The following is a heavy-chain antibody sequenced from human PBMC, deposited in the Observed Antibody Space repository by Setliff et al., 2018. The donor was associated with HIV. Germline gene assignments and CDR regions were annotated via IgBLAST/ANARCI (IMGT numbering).Heavy chain of an antibody. J-gene: IGHJ6*03. CDR1: GFTVSSNY. D-gene: IGHD5-12*01. Sequence: GGSLRLSCAASGFTVSSNYMSWVRQAPGKGLEWVSVIYSGGSTYYGDSVKGRFTISRDNSKNTLYLQMKSLRAEDTAVYYCAKEGEWQRSRGYMDVWGKGTTVTVSS. CDR2: IYSGGST. CDR3: AKEGEWQRSRGYMDV. V-gene: IGHV3-53*05.